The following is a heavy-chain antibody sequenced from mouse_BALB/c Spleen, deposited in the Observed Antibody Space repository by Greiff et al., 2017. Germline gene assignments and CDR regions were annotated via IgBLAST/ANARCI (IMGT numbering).Heavy chain of an antibody. CDR2: IYPSDSYT. V-gene: IGHV1-69*02. CDR1: GYTFTSYW. CDR3: TRVTTVHFDV. J-gene: IGHJ1*01. Sequence: QVQLQQPGAELVRPGASVKLSCKASGYTFTSYWINWVKQRPGQGLEWIGNIYPSDSYTNYNQKFKDKATLTVDKSSSTAYMQLSSPTSEDSAVYYCTRVTTVHFDVWGAGTTVTVSS. D-gene: IGHD1-1*01.